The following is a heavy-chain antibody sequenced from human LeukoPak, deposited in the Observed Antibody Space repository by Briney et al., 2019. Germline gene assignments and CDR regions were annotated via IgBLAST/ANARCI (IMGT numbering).Heavy chain of an antibody. J-gene: IGHJ6*02. CDR1: GGSISSYY. CDR2: IYYSGST. D-gene: IGHD6-6*01. Sequence: SETLSLTCTVSGGSISSYYWSWIRQHPGKGLEWIGYIYYSGSTYYNPSLKSRVTISVDTSKNQFSLKLSSVTAADTAVYYCARDRGSSGHFDYYYGMDVWGQGTTVTVSS. V-gene: IGHV4-59*06. CDR3: ARDRGSSGHFDYYYGMDV.